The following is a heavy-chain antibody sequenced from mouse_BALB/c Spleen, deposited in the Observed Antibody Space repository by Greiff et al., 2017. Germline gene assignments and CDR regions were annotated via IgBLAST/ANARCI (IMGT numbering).Heavy chain of an antibody. V-gene: IGHV1-15*01. Sequence: QVQLKESGAELVRPGASVTLSCKASGYTFTDYEMHWVKQTPVHGLEWIGAIDPETGGTAYNQKFKGKATLTADKSSSTAYMDLRSLTSEDSAVYYCTRGSNWFAYWGQGTLVTVSA. CDR2: IDPETGGT. CDR1: GYTFTDYE. J-gene: IGHJ3*01. D-gene: IGHD1-1*01. CDR3: TRGSNWFAY.